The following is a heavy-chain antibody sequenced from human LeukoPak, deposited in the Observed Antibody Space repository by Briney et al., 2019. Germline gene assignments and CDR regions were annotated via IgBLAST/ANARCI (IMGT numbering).Heavy chain of an antibody. CDR3: SGSPRWGGFDH. CDR2: ISGSGGST. D-gene: IGHD3-10*01. CDR1: GFTFSSYG. V-gene: IGHV3-23*01. J-gene: IGHJ4*02. Sequence: GGSLRLSCAASGFTFSSYGMNWVRQAPGKGLEWVSDISGSGGSTHFADSVKGRFTISRDNAKKTLYVQMNSLRAEDTAVYYCSGSPRWGGFDHWGQGTLVTVSS.